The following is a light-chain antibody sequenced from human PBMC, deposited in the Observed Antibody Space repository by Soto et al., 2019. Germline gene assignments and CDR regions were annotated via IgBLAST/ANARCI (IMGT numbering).Light chain of an antibody. CDR1: QSVSSSY. CDR2: GAS. Sequence: EIVLTQSPGTLSLSPGERATPSCRASQSVSSSYLAWYQQKPGQAPRLLIYGASSRATGIPDRFSGSGSGKDFTLTISRLEPEDFAVYYCQKYGSSPQWTFGQGTKVDIK. J-gene: IGKJ1*01. CDR3: QKYGSSPQWT. V-gene: IGKV3-20*01.